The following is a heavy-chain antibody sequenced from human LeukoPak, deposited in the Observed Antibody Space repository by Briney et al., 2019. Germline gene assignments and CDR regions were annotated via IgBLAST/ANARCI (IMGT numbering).Heavy chain of an antibody. J-gene: IGHJ4*02. CDR1: GFTFSNYW. CDR3: LRGFPGRRGYWDY. Sequence: PGGSLRLSCAASGFTFSNYWMHWVRQAPGEGLVWVSRINSDGSSTTYADSVRGRFTISRDNAKNSLYLQMNSLSVEDTALYYCLRGFPGRRGYWDYWGQGTLVTVSS. V-gene: IGHV3-74*01. CDR2: INSDGSST. D-gene: IGHD3-22*01.